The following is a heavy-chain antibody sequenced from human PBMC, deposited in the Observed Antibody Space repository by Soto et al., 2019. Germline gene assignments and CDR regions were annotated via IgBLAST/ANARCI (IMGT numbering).Heavy chain of an antibody. J-gene: IGHJ5*02. CDR1: GDSVSRASCY. Sequence: PSETLSPTFTVPGDSVSRASCYCIWIRQAPGKGLEWIGFIYCSGSTNYNPCLKSRVTMSLDTSKNQFSLKLRSVTPADTAVYFCARVNSSRNWFDPWGQGTLVTVSS. CDR3: ARVNSSRNWFDP. D-gene: IGHD4-4*01. CDR2: IYCSGST. V-gene: IGHV4-61*01.